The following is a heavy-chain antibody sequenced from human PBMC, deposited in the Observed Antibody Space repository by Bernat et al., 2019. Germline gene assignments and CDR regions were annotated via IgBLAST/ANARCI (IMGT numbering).Heavy chain of an antibody. Sequence: QLQLQESGPGLVKPSETLSLTCTVSGGSISSSNYYWGWIRQPPGKGLEWIGSIYYSGSTYYNPSLKSRVTISVDTSKNQFSLKLSSVTAADTAVYYCASRRKLPISGDACDIWGQGTVVTVSS. CDR1: GGSISSSNYY. CDR2: IYYSGST. V-gene: IGHV4-39*01. CDR3: ASRRKLPISGDACDI. J-gene: IGHJ3*02. D-gene: IGHD2-15*01.